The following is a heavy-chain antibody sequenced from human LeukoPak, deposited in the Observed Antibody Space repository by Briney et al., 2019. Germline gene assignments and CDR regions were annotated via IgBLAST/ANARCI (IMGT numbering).Heavy chain of an antibody. CDR2: ISYDGSNK. V-gene: IGHV3-30*03. Sequence: GGSLRLSCAASGFTFSSYGMHWVRQAPGKGPEWVAVISYDGSNKYYAESVKGRFTISRGNSKNMLYLQMNSLRAEDMAVYYCARDLRSSGYYAFDYWGQGTLVTVSS. CDR3: ARDLRSSGYYAFDY. D-gene: IGHD3-22*01. CDR1: GFTFSSYG. J-gene: IGHJ4*02.